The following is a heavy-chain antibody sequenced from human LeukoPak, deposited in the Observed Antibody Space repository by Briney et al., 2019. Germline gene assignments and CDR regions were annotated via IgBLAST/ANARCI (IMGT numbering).Heavy chain of an antibody. D-gene: IGHD3-10*01. Sequence: ASVKVSCRASGYTFSTSDIHWVRQAPGQGLEWLGWMTPKGDFAVYARTFQGRVIMTSNTSISTAYMELSSLRFEDTAVYFCARRMFYRDSEGYYKGGLDVWGKGTTVTVSS. V-gene: IGHV1-8*01. CDR2: MTPKGDFA. CDR1: GYTFSTSD. J-gene: IGHJ6*04. CDR3: ARRMFYRDSEGYYKGGLDV.